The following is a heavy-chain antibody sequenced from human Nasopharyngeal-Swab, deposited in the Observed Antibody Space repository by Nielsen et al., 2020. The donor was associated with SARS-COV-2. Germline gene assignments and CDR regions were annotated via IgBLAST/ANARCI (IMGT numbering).Heavy chain of an antibody. J-gene: IGHJ4*02. Sequence: GESLKISCKGSGYSFTSYWINWVRQMPGKGLEWMGRIDPSDSYTNYSPSFQGHVTISVEKSISTAYLQWSSLRASDTAMYYCARRGDWNYDYWGQGTLVTVSS. V-gene: IGHV5-10-1*01. D-gene: IGHD1-7*01. CDR3: ARRGDWNYDY. CDR2: IDPSDSYT. CDR1: GYSFTSYW.